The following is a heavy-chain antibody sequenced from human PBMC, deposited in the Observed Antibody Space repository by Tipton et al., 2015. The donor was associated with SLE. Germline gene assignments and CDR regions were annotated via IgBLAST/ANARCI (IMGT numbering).Heavy chain of an antibody. V-gene: IGHV3-48*03. Sequence: SLRLSCAASGFTFSGYEMNWVRQAPGKGLEWVSYISSSGFIKYYADSVKGRFTVSRDNAKNSLSLQMDSLRAEDTAVYYCASESIYWGQGALVTASS. J-gene: IGHJ4*02. CDR1: GFTFSGYE. CDR2: ISSSGFIK. D-gene: IGHD3-3*01. CDR3: ASESIY.